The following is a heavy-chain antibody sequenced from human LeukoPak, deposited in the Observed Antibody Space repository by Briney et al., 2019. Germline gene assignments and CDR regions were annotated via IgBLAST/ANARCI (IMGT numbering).Heavy chain of an antibody. CDR2: IYYSGTT. V-gene: IGHV4-59*01. J-gene: IGHJ5*02. D-gene: IGHD3-22*01. CDR1: GRSISSYY. Sequence: PSETLSLTCTVSGRSISSYYWSWIRPPPGKGLEWIGYIYYSGTTNYNPSLKSRVTISVDTSKSQFSLKLSSVAAAGTAVYYCARDPRPVDDYDSRGFDPWGQGTLVTVSS. CDR3: ARDPRPVDDYDSRGFDP.